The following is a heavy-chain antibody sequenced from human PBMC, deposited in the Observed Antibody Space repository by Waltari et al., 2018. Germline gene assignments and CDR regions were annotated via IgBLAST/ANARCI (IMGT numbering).Heavy chain of an antibody. V-gene: IGHV4-59*08. J-gene: IGHJ4*02. CDR3: ARLYTYGSGSFLDY. CDR2: FYDTGRT. CDR1: GDSIRASY. Sequence: QVQLQESGPGLVKPSETLSLTCTVSGDSIRASYWSWIRQPPGKGLEWIGHFYDTGRTHTAPPTKSRVTISVDTSKNHFSLKLNSVTAADTAVYYCARLYTYGSGSFLDYWGQGALVTVSS. D-gene: IGHD3-10*01.